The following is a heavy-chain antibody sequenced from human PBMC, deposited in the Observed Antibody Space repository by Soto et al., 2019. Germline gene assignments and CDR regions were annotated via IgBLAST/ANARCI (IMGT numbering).Heavy chain of an antibody. CDR2: INAGNGNT. D-gene: IGHD1-20*01. CDR3: ARGITLPSPLDY. Sequence: QVQLVQSGAEEKKPGASVKVSCKASGYTFTSYAMHWVRQAPGQRLEWMGWINAGNGNTKYSQKFQGRVTITRDTSAGTAYMEVSSLRSEDTAVYFCARGITLPSPLDYWGQGTLVTVSS. V-gene: IGHV1-3*05. J-gene: IGHJ4*02. CDR1: GYTFTSYA.